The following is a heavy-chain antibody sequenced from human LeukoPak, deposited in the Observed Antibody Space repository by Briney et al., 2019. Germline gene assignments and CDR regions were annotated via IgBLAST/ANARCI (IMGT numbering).Heavy chain of an antibody. Sequence: HPGGSLRLSCAASGFTVSSNYMSWVRQAPGKGLEWVSVIYSGGSTYYADSVKGRFTISRDNSKNSLYPQMNSLRAEDTAVYYCASGNHDWNDPYYFDYWGQGTLFTVSS. CDR3: ASGNHDWNDPYYFDY. D-gene: IGHD1-1*01. CDR2: IYSGGST. CDR1: GFTVSSNY. V-gene: IGHV3-53*01. J-gene: IGHJ4*02.